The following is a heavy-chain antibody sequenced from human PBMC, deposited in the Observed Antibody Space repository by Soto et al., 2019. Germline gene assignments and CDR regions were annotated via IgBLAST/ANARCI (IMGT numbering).Heavy chain of an antibody. CDR1: GFSLTTNGMC. Sequence: PTLVNPTQTLTLTCTFSGFSLTTNGMCLSWIRQPPGKALEWLALIDWDDNTYYSTSLNNRLTLSKDTSKNQVVLLVRHMGPVDTATYYCARIPCVNYYTENFFDPWGQGIPVTVSS. V-gene: IGHV2-70*01. D-gene: IGHD3-22*01. CDR2: IDWDDNT. CDR3: ARIPCVNYYTENFFDP. J-gene: IGHJ5*02.